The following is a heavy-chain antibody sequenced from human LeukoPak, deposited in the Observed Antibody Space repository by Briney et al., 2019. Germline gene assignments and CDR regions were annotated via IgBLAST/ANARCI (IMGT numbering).Heavy chain of an antibody. CDR1: GFTVASNY. J-gene: IGHJ4*02. CDR3: ARDDVAILGRDY. V-gene: IGHV3-66*01. CDR2: IYTGGGT. D-gene: IGHD3/OR15-3a*01. Sequence: GGSLRLSCSASGFTVASNYVTWVRQAPGKGLEWVSVIYTGGGTFYADSVKGRFSISRDNSKNILYLHMNSLRAEDTAVYYCARDDVAILGRDYWGRGTLVTVSS.